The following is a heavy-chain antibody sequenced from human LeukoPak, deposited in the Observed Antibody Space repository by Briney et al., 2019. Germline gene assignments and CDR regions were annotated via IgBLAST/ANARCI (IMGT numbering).Heavy chain of an antibody. CDR2: ISYDGTNK. V-gene: IGHV3-30*18. CDR1: GLTFSDYW. J-gene: IGHJ4*02. Sequence: GGSLRLSCAVSGLTFSDYWMHWARQAPGKGLEWVAVISYDGTNKYYADSVKGRFTISRDNSDNTLYLEMNSLRAEDTAVYHCAKAGDLGYCSGGRCFDPDYWGQGILVTVSS. CDR3: AKAGDLGYCSGGRCFDPDY. D-gene: IGHD2-15*01.